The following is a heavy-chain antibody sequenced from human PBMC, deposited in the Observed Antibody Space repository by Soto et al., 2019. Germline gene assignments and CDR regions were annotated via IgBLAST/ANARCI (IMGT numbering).Heavy chain of an antibody. CDR1: GGTFSTSA. CDR3: ARDKDRQQLGGNYYYILDV. V-gene: IGHV1-69*12. CDR2: IMPVFATP. D-gene: IGHD3-3*02. J-gene: IGHJ6*02. Sequence: QVQLVQSGAEVKKPGSSVKVSCKASGGTFSTSAISWVRQAPGQGLEWVAGIMPVFATPDYAQKFQGRVTISADESTTTAYLELTSLRPDDTAVYYCARDKDRQQLGGNYYYILDVWGQGPAIIVSS.